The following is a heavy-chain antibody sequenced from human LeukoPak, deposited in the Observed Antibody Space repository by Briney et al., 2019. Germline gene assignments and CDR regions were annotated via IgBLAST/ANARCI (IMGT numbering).Heavy chain of an antibody. CDR2: IWYDGSNQ. D-gene: IGHD7-27*01. V-gene: IGHV3-33*01. Sequence: GGSLRLSCAASGFTFSRNGMHWVRQAPGKGLEWVAVIWYDGSNQYYADSAKGRFTISRDNSKNTLYLQMNSLRAEDTAVYYCARENWDSLDYWGQGTLVTVSS. CDR3: ARENWDSLDY. J-gene: IGHJ4*02. CDR1: GFTFSRNG.